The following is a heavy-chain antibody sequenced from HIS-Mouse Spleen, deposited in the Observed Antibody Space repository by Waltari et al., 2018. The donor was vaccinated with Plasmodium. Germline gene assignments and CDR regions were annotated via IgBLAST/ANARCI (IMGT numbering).Heavy chain of an antibody. CDR3: ATKLNWNGAFDI. J-gene: IGHJ3*02. V-gene: IGHV1-24*01. D-gene: IGHD1-1*01. CDR1: GYTLTELS. CDR2: FDREDGET. Sequence: QVQLVQSGAEVKKPGASVKVSCKVSGYTLTELSMHCVRQAPGKGVEWMGGFDREDGETIYAKKFQGRGTMTEDTSTDTAYMELSSLRSEDTAVYYCATKLNWNGAFDIWGQGTMVTVSS.